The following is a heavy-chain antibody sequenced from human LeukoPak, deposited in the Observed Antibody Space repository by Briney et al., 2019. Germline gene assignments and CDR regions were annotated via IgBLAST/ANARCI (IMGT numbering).Heavy chain of an antibody. D-gene: IGHD3-10*01. V-gene: IGHV4-30-4*01. CDR1: GGSISSGDYY. Sequence: PSETLSLTCTVSGGSISSGDYYWSWIRQPPGKGLEWIGYIYYSGSTYYNPSLKSRVTISVDTSKNQFPLKLSSVTAADTAVYYCARSLLWGLLMIHFDQWGQGTLVTVSS. CDR2: IYYSGST. CDR3: ARSLLWGLLMIHFDQ. J-gene: IGHJ4*02.